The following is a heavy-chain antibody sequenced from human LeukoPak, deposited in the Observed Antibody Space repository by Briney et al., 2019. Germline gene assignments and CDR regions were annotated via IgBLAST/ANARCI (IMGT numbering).Heavy chain of an antibody. V-gene: IGHV1-3*01. Sequence: ASVKVSCKASGYTFTSYAMHWVRQAPGQRLEWMGWINAGNGNTKYSQKFQGRVTITRDTSASTAYVELSSLRSEDTAVYYCARVRSAAAGTTWFDPWGQGTLVTVSS. CDR3: ARVRSAAAGTTWFDP. J-gene: IGHJ5*02. CDR2: INAGNGNT. CDR1: GYTFTSYA. D-gene: IGHD1-7*01.